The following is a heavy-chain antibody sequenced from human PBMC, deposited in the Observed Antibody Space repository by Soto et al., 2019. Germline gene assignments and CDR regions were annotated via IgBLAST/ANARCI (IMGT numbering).Heavy chain of an antibody. CDR1: GYTFINYN. V-gene: IGHV1-18*01. CDR3: ARDITGATGDY. J-gene: IGHJ4*02. Sequence: QVQLVQSGPEVKEPGASVRVSCKASGYTFINYNIFWVRQAPGQGLEWMGWISTSNGDTNYAKNFQGRVTMTTETSTNTAYVELRSLRYDDTAIYYCARDITGATGDYWGRGTLVTVSS. CDR2: ISTSNGDT. D-gene: IGHD1-26*01.